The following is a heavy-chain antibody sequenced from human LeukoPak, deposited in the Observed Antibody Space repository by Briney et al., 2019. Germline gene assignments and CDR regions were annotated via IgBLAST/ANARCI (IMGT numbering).Heavy chain of an antibody. CDR2: ISAYNGNT. D-gene: IGHD3-22*01. V-gene: IGHV1-18*01. Sequence: GASVKVSCKASGYTFTSYGISWVRQAPGQGLEWMGWISAYNGNTNYAQKLQGRVTMTTDTSTSTAYMELRSLRSDDTAVYYCARDQIDSSGYYHDAFDIWGQGTMVTVSS. CDR3: ARDQIDSSGYYHDAFDI. CDR1: GYTFTSYG. J-gene: IGHJ3*02.